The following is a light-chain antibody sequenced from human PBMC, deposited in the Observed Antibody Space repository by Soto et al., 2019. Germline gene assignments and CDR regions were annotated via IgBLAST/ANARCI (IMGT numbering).Light chain of an antibody. J-gene: IGLJ1*01. CDR3: CSYAGSYTYAGRYTYV. Sequence: QSALTQPRSVSGSPGQSVTISCTGTSGDVGGYNYVSWYQQHPGKAPKLRIYDVNKRPPGVPERFSSSQSDNTASLTISGLQAQGEADYYGCSYAGSYTYAGRYTYVFVLGTKVTVL. V-gene: IGLV2-11*01. CDR1: SGDVGGYNY. CDR2: DVN.